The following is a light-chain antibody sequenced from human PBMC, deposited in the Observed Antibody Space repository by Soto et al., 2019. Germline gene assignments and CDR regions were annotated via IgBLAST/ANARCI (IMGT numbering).Light chain of an antibody. CDR1: QSVSSN. Sequence: EIVMTQSPGTLSVSPGERVTLSCRASQSVSSNLAWYQQKPGQAPSLLIYGAFTRATGIPARLSGTGSGTEFTLTISSLQSEDFVLYYCQQYNDWPLSFGQGAKVDI. CDR3: QQYNDWPLS. J-gene: IGKJ1*01. V-gene: IGKV3-15*01. CDR2: GAF.